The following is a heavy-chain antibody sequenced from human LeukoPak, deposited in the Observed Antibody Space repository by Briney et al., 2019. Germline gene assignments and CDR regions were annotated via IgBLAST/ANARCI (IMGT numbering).Heavy chain of an antibody. CDR1: GFTFTDTY. V-gene: IGHV3-11*04. CDR3: AKDLSRIAVAQRGY. J-gene: IGHJ4*02. Sequence: GGSLRLSCAVSGFTFTDTYMTWIRQAPGKGLESLSYISPSGTDISYADSVKGRFTISRDNSNNTLYLQMNSLRAEDTAVYYCAKDLSRIAVAQRGYWGQGTLVTVSS. CDR2: ISPSGTDI. D-gene: IGHD6-19*01.